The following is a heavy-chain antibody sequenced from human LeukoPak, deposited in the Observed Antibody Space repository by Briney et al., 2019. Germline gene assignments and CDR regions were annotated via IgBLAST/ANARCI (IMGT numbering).Heavy chain of an antibody. CDR3: ARAQYSYGTQLFDY. CDR1: GGSISSYY. V-gene: IGHV4-59*01. J-gene: IGHJ4*02. Sequence: SETLSLTCTVSGGSISSYYWSWIRQPPGKGLEWIGYIYYSGSTNYNPSLKSRVTISVDTSKNQFSLKLSSVTAADTAVYYCARAQYSYGTQLFDYWGQGTLVTVSS. CDR2: IYYSGST. D-gene: IGHD5-18*01.